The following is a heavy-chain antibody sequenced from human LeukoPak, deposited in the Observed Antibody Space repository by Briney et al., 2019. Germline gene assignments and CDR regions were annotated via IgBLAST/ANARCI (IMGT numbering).Heavy chain of an antibody. D-gene: IGHD4/OR15-4a*01. CDR2: IYSDNT. CDR3: ARRAGAYSHPYDY. Sequence: GGSLRLSCAASGFTFNSYTMNWVRQAPGKGLEWVSFIYSDNTHYSDSVKGRFTISRDNSKNTLYLQMNSLRAEDTAVYYCARRAGAYSHPYDYWGQGTLVTVSS. J-gene: IGHJ4*02. CDR1: GFTFNSYT. V-gene: IGHV3-53*01.